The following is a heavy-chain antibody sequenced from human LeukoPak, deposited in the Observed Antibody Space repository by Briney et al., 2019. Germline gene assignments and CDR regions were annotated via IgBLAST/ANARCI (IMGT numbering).Heavy chain of an antibody. CDR2: IYHSGST. V-gene: IGHV4-38-2*02. Sequence: SETLSLTCTVSGYSISMGYYWGWIRQSPGKGLEWIGSIYHSGSTYYNPSLKSRVTISVDTSKNQFSLKLSSVTAADTAVYYCARGAGAAAGTRAFDYWGQGTLVTVSS. J-gene: IGHJ4*02. CDR3: ARGAGAAAGTRAFDY. D-gene: IGHD6-13*01. CDR1: GYSISMGYY.